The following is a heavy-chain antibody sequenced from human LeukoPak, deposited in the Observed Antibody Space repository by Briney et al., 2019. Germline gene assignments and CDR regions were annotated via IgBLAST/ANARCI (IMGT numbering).Heavy chain of an antibody. CDR1: GLIFKNYA. Sequence: GGPLRLSCAASGLIFKNYAMTWVRQAPGVGLEWVSAISGSGDSTCYADSVKGRFTISRDSSKNTLYLQMNSLRAEDTAVYYCARGLSWFDPWGQGTLVTVSS. CDR3: ARGLSWFDP. V-gene: IGHV3-23*01. CDR2: ISGSGDST. J-gene: IGHJ5*02.